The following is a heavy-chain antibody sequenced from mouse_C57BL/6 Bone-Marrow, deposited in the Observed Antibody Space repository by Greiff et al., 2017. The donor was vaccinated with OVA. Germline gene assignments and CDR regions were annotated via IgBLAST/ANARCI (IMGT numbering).Heavy chain of an antibody. CDR1: GFNIKDYY. V-gene: IGHV14-1*01. CDR3: TKTTVVATRYFDV. CDR2: IDPEDGDT. J-gene: IGHJ1*03. D-gene: IGHD1-1*01. Sequence: VQLQQSGAELVRPGASVKLSCTASGFNIKDYYMHWVKQRPEQGLEWIGRIDPEDGDTEYAPKFQGKATMTADTSSNTAYLQLSSLTSEDTAVYYCTKTTVVATRYFDVWGTGTTVTVSS.